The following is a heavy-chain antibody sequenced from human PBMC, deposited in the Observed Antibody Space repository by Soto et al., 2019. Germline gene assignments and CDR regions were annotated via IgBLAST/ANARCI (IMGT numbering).Heavy chain of an antibody. D-gene: IGHD6-19*01. V-gene: IGHV3-30*18. J-gene: IGHJ4*02. Sequence: GGSLRLSCAASGFTFSSYGMHWVRQAPGKGLEWVAVISYDGSNKYYADSVKGRFTISRDNSKNTLYLQMNSLRAEDTAVYYCAKEREAYIAVAVSFDYWGQGTLVTVSS. CDR2: ISYDGSNK. CDR1: GFTFSSYG. CDR3: AKEREAYIAVAVSFDY.